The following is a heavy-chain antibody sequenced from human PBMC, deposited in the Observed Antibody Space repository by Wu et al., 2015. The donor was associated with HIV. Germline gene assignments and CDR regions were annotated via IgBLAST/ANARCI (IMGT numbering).Heavy chain of an antibody. D-gene: IGHD2-15*01. CDR3: ARDVGYCSGGSCYPDGDY. CDR2: INPNTGDA. CDR1: GYIFTEYY. V-gene: IGHV1-2*02. J-gene: IGHJ4*02. Sequence: QVQLVQSGAEVKKPGASAKVSCKAFGYIFTEYYIHWVRQAPGQGLEWMGWINPNTGDAKYAQRFQGRVTLTADPSINIAYMDLIRLRSDDTAVYYCARDVGYCSGGSCYPDGDYWGQGTLVTVYS.